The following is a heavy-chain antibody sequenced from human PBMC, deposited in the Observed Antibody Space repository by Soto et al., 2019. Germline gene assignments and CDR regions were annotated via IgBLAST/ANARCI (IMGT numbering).Heavy chain of an antibody. CDR3: ARGPRVSSTGTGAH. Sequence: SGFPFSAYWMQWVGQVPGKGQTWVSRISDDVSTATYADSVKGRFVISRDNAKNSLYLEMNTLRADDSGLYYCARGPRVSSTGTGAHWGRGTLVTVSS. D-gene: IGHD1-1*01. CDR2: ISDDVSTA. V-gene: IGHV3-74*01. J-gene: IGHJ4*02. CDR1: GFPFSAYW.